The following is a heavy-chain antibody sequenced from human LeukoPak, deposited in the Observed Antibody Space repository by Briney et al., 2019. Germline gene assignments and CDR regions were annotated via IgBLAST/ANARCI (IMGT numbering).Heavy chain of an antibody. CDR3: ARRSRDGYNSPLDY. D-gene: IGHD5-24*01. CDR2: ISANSGNR. J-gene: IGHJ4*02. Sequence: ASVKVSCKASGYTFVSYGIGWVRQAPGQGLEWMGWISANSGNRDYAQKLQGRVTMTTDTSTSTAYMELRSLRSDDTAVYYCARRSRDGYNSPLDYWGQGTLVTVSS. V-gene: IGHV1-18*01. CDR1: GYTFVSYG.